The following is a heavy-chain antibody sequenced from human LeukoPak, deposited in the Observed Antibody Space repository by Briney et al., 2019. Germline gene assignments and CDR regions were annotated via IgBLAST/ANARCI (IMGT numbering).Heavy chain of an antibody. D-gene: IGHD6-13*01. Sequence: GGSLRLSCAASGFTFSSYAMHWVRQAPGKGLEWVAVISYDGSNKYYADSVKGRFTISRDNSKNTLYLRMNSLRAEDTAVYYCARAIGYSSNHFDYWGQGTLVTVSS. CDR3: ARAIGYSSNHFDY. V-gene: IGHV3-30-3*01. CDR1: GFTFSSYA. J-gene: IGHJ4*02. CDR2: ISYDGSNK.